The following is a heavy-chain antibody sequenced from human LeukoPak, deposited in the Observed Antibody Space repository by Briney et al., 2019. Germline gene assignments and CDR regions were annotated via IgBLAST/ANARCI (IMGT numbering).Heavy chain of an antibody. CDR1: GLTFSSYW. CDR3: AGEPGSHAGAVPAY. CDR2: INSDGSSL. V-gene: IGHV3-74*01. D-gene: IGHD1-26*01. Sequence: GGSLRLSCAASGLTFSSYWMHWVRQGPGKGLVGVSRINSDGSSLTYAASVEGRFTISRDNAKNTLYLQMNSLRAEDTAVYYCAGEPGSHAGAVPAYWGQGALVTVSS. J-gene: IGHJ4*02.